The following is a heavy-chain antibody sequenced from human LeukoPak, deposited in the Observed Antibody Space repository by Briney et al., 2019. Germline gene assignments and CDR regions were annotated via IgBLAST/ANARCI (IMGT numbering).Heavy chain of an antibody. CDR1: GFTFDDYT. D-gene: IGHD6-19*01. V-gene: IGHV3-43*01. CDR2: ISWDGGST. CDR3: AKGLVVAGDAFDI. Sequence: GGSLRLSCAASGFTFDDYTMHWVRQAPGEGLKWVSLISWDGGSTHYADPVKGRFTIFRDNSKNSLYLQMNSLRTEDTALYYCAKGLVVAGDAFDIWGQGTMVTVSS. J-gene: IGHJ3*02.